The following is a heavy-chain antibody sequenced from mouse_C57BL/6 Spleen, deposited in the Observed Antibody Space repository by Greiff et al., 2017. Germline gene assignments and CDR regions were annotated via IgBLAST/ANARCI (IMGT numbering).Heavy chain of an antibody. CDR3: ARAFYFGD. V-gene: IGHV5-17*01. CDR1: GFTFSDYG. Sequence: EVKLVESGGGLVKPGGSLKLSCAASGFTFSDYGMDWVRQAPEKGLEWVAYISSGSSTIYYADTVKGRFTISRNTAKNTLFLQMTRLRSEDTAMYYCARAFYFGDWGQGTTLTV. J-gene: IGHJ2*01. CDR2: ISSGSSTI.